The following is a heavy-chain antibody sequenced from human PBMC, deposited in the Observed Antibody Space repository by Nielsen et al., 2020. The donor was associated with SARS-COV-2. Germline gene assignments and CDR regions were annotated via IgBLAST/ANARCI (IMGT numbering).Heavy chain of an antibody. CDR3: ARGAGDVRY. J-gene: IGHJ4*02. D-gene: IGHD1-26*01. V-gene: IGHV1-69*04. Sequence: SVKVSCKASGGTFSTYAISWVRQAPGQGLEWLGRIIPMVGIPDYAQNFQGRLTITADKSTSTAYMELSSLRSEDTAVYYCARGAGDVRYWGQGTLVTVSS. CDR2: IIPMVGIP. CDR1: GGTFSTYA.